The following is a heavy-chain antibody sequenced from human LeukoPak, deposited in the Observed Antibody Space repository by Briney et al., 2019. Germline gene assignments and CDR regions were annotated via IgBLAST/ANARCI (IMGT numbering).Heavy chain of an antibody. J-gene: IGHJ4*02. CDR2: INSDGSST. Sequence: PGGSLRLSCAASGFTFRSYWLHWVRQAPGKGLVWVSRINSDGSSTSYADSVKGRYTISRDNAKNTLCLQMNSLRAEDTAVYYCARALEVRSYWGQGTLVTVSS. V-gene: IGHV3-74*01. CDR3: ARALEVRSY. D-gene: IGHD3-10*01. CDR1: GFTFRSYW.